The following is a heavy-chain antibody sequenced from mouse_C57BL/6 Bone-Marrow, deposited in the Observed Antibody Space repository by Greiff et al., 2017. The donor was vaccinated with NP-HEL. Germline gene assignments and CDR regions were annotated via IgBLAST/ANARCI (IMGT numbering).Heavy chain of an antibody. J-gene: IGHJ4*01. Sequence: QVQLQQSGAELARPGASVKLSCTASGYTFTSYGISWVKQRTGQGLEWIGEIYPGSGNTYYNEKFKGKATLTADTSSSTAYMELRSLTSEDSAVYFCASHYGRYYAMDYWGQGTSVTVSS. CDR2: IYPGSGNT. V-gene: IGHV1-81*01. CDR3: ASHYGRYYAMDY. CDR1: GYTFTSYG. D-gene: IGHD1-1*01.